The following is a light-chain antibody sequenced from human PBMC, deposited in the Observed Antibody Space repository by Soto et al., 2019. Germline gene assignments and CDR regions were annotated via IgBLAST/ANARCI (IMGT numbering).Light chain of an antibody. J-gene: IGKJ5*01. CDR3: QQRDSYPIT. V-gene: IGKV1-9*01. CDR2: TAS. CDR1: QGISSY. Sequence: DIQLTQSTSFLCASVGDRSTITWRACQGISSYLAWYKQKPGKAPNLLIHTASTLQSGVPSRFSGSGSGTEFTLTISSLLPEDFATYYCQQRDSYPITFGQGTRLEIK.